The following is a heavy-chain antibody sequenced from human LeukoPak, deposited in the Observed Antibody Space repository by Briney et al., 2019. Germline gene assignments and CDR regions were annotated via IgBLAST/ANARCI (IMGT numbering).Heavy chain of an antibody. CDR1: GGSISSYY. CDR2: IYYSGST. D-gene: IGHD6-6*01. J-gene: IGHJ4*02. V-gene: IGHV4-59*08. Sequence: SETLSLTCTVSGGSISSYYWSWIRQPPRKGLEWIGYIYYSGSTNYNPSLKSRVTISVDTSKNQFSLRLSSVTAADTAVYYCARGTWSSSIDYWGQGALVTVSS. CDR3: ARGTWSSSIDY.